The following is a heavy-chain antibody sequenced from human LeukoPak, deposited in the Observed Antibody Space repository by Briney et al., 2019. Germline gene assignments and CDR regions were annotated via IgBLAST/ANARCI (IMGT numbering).Heavy chain of an antibody. V-gene: IGHV3-30*18. CDR2: ISYDGSNK. CDR1: GFTFSSYG. Sequence: GGSLRLSCAASGFTFSSYGMHWVRQAPGKGLEWVAVISYDGSNKYYADSVKGRFTISRDNSKNTLYLQMNSLRAEDTAVYYCAKVLSSSWPHYYYYYGMDVWGQGTTVTVSS. CDR3: AKVLSSSWPHYYYYYGMDV. J-gene: IGHJ6*02. D-gene: IGHD6-13*01.